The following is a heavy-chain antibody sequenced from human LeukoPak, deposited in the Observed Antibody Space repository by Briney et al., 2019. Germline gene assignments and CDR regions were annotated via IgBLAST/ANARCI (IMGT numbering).Heavy chain of an antibody. CDR1: GFASSGSG. CDR3: TRLRETPSVVQAFDI. D-gene: IGHD3-10*02. J-gene: IGHJ3*02. V-gene: IGHV3-73*01. Sequence: GGSLRLSCAASGFASSGSGVHWVRQASGKGLEWVGRIRSRDINSATAYVESVKGRFSISRDDSKNTAYLEMNSLKTEDTAVYYCTRLRETPSVVQAFDIWGQGTVVTVSS. CDR2: IRSRDINSAT.